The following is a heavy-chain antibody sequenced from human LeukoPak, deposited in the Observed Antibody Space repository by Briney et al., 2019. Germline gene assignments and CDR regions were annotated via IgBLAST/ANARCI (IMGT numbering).Heavy chain of an antibody. CDR1: GGSISSYY. V-gene: IGHV4-59*01. D-gene: IGHD6-6*01. CDR3: ARTSIEYSSSSGYFDY. J-gene: IGHJ4*02. Sequence: PSETLSLTCTVSGGSISSYYWSWIRQPPGKGLEWIGYIYYSGSTNYNPSLKSRVIISVDTSKNQFSLKLSSVTAADTAVYYCARTSIEYSSSSGYFDYWGQGTLVTVSS. CDR2: IYYSGST.